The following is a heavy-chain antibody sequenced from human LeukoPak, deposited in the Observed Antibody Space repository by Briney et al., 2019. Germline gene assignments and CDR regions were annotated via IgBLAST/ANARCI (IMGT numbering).Heavy chain of an antibody. CDR1: GGTFSSYA. J-gene: IGHJ4*02. D-gene: IGHD2-15*01. CDR2: IIPIFGTA. Sequence: GASVKVSCEASGGTFSSYAISWVRQAPGQGLEWMGGIIPIFGTANYAQKFQGRVTITADESTSTAYMELSSLRSEDTAVYYCASVQGYCSGGSCYSRFDYWGQGTLVTVSS. V-gene: IGHV1-69*13. CDR3: ASVQGYCSGGSCYSRFDY.